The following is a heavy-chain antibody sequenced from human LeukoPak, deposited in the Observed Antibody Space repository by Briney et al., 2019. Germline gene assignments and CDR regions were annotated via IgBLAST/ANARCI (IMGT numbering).Heavy chain of an antibody. Sequence: PGGSLRLSCAASGFTFNNYWMSWVRQAPGKGLEWVANIKNEGSEKYYVDSVKGRFTISRDNAKNSQYLQMNSLRAEDTAVYYCAREGYFDYWGQGTLVTVPT. CDR3: AREGYFDY. V-gene: IGHV3-7*01. J-gene: IGHJ4*02. CDR1: GFTFNNYW. CDR2: IKNEGSEK.